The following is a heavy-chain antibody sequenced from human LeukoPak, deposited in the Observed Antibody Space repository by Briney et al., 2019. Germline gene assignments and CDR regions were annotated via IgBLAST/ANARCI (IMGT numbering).Heavy chain of an antibody. J-gene: IGHJ4*02. CDR3: AKRGLVGNGYIEY. CDR2: ISGNGGST. Sequence: PGGSLRLSCAASGFTFSNHSMYWVRQAPGTGLEWVSDISGNGGSTYYAACVKGRSTTPRDNSKNTLYLQVNRVRGEDTALYYCAKRGLVGNGYIEYWGQGTLVTVSS. D-gene: IGHD1-1*01. V-gene: IGHV3-23*01. CDR1: GFTFSNHS.